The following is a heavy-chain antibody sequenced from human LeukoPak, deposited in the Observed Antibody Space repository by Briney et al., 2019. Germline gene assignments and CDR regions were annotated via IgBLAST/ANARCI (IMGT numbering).Heavy chain of an antibody. D-gene: IGHD1-1*01. CDR1: GFIFSNAW. CDR2: IKSKVAGGTI. Sequence: SGGSLRLSCAASGFIFSNAWMSWVRQAPGKGLEWVGRIKSKVAGGTIDYAAPVKGRFTISRVDSKNTLYLQMNSLKTEDTGMYYCTTDADNWDDGGWFDPWGQGSLVTVSS. J-gene: IGHJ5*02. CDR3: TTDADNWDDGGWFDP. V-gene: IGHV3-15*01.